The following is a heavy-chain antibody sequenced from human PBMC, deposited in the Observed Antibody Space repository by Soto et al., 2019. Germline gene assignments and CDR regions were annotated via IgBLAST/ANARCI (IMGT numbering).Heavy chain of an antibody. Sequence: TLSLTCTVSGGSMRSYYWSWIRQPPEKRPEWIGYIYYTGSTNLNPSLKSRVTMSVDTSKNQFSMKLTSVTAADTAMYYCARVGSSGWHLDYWGQGALVTVSS. V-gene: IGHV4-59*01. D-gene: IGHD6-25*01. CDR3: ARVGSSGWHLDY. J-gene: IGHJ4*02. CDR1: GGSMRSYY. CDR2: IYYTGST.